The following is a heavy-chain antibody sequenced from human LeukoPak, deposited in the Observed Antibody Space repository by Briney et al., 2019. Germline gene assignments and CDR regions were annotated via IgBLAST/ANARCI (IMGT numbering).Heavy chain of an antibody. J-gene: IGHJ4*02. D-gene: IGHD2-2*01. CDR3: VREDAHTYYFDF. Sequence: ASVQVSCNTSGYTFTSYHMHWVRQAPGQGLEWVAIIKSTGDTTVYAQKFQGRVTVTRDTSTSTVYMDLSSLSSEDTAVYYCVREDAHTYYFDFWGPGTLVTVSS. CDR2: IKSTGDTT. CDR1: GYTFTSYH. V-gene: IGHV1-46*01.